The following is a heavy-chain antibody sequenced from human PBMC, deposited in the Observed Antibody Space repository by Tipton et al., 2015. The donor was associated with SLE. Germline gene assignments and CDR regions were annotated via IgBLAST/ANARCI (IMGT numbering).Heavy chain of an antibody. CDR3: ARDGRWDGYNLGYLDH. CDR2: IRSKAYGGTT. D-gene: IGHD5-24*01. J-gene: IGHJ4*02. V-gene: IGHV3-49*04. CDR1: GFTFGDFA. Sequence: RSLRLSCTASGFTFGDFALSWVRQPPGKGLEWVGFIRSKAYGGTTEYAASVKGRFTISRDDSKSIAYLQMNSLRAEDTAMYYCARDGRWDGYNLGYLDHWGQGTLVTVSS.